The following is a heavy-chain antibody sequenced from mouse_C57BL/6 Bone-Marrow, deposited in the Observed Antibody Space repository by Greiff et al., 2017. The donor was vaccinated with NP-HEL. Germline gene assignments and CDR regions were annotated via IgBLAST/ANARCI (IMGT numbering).Heavy chain of an antibody. CDR3: ARLHWYFDV. CDR1: GYTFTDYY. Sequence: EVKLQQSGPELVKPGASVKISCKASGYTFTDYYMNWVKQSHGKSLEWIGDINPNNGGTSYNQKFKGKATLTVDKSSSTAYMELRSLTSEDSAVYYCARLHWYFDVWGTGTTVTVSS. CDR2: INPNNGGT. J-gene: IGHJ1*03. V-gene: IGHV1-26*01.